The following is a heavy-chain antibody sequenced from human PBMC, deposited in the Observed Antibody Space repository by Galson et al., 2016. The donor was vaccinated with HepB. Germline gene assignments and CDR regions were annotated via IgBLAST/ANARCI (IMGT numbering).Heavy chain of an antibody. D-gene: IGHD6-19*01. CDR1: GGSISSSSYF. Sequence: SETLSLTCTVPGGSISSSSYFWAWIRQPPGKGLDWIGSIYYSGTTHYNPSLQSRVSISVDTSKNQFSLRLTSVSAADTAMYSCARQDRAGLVNFWGQGTMVTVSS. V-gene: IGHV4-39*01. CDR3: ARQDRAGLVNF. CDR2: IYYSGTT. J-gene: IGHJ3*01.